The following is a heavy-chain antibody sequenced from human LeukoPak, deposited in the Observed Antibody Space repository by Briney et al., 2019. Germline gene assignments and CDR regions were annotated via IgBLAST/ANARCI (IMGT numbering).Heavy chain of an antibody. V-gene: IGHV4-59*12. CDR3: ARAGGRGYSYGYYYYYGMDV. D-gene: IGHD5-18*01. CDR1: GGSISSYY. J-gene: IGHJ6*02. CDR2: IYYSGST. Sequence: SETLSLTCTVSGGSISSYYWSWIRQPPGKGLEWIGYIYYSGSTNYNPSLKSRVTTSVDTSKNQFSLKLSSVTAADTAVYYCARAGGRGYSYGYYYYYGMDVWGQGTTVTVSS.